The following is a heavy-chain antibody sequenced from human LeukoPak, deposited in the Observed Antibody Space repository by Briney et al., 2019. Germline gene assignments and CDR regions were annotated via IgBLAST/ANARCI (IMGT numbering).Heavy chain of an antibody. D-gene: IGHD2-21*01. CDR2: LYSGGDI. CDR3: ARAGGDRIGYHDL. V-gene: IGHV3-53*01. J-gene: IGHJ2*01. CDR1: GFTVSSSY. Sequence: QPGGSLRLSCAASGFTVSSSYMSWVRQAPGEGLEWVSVLYSGGDIYYAGSVKGRFTISRDKSKNTLYLQMNSLRAEDTAVYYCARAGGDRIGYHDLWGRGTLVTVSS.